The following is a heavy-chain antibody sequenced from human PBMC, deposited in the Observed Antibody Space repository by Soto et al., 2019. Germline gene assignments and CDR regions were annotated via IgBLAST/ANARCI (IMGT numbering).Heavy chain of an antibody. Sequence: NPSETLSLTCTVSGGSISSGCYYWSWIRQHPGKGLEWIGYIYYIGSTYYNPSLKSRVTISVDTSKNQFSLKLSSVTAADTAVYYVARIHSISWYLLGWFEPFGQGTLLTVSS. J-gene: IGHJ5*02. CDR3: ARIHSISWYLLGWFEP. D-gene: IGHD6-13*01. CDR1: GGSISSGCYY. CDR2: IYYIGST. V-gene: IGHV4-31*03.